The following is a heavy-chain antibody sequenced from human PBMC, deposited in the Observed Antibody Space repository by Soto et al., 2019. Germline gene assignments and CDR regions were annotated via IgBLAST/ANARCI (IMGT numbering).Heavy chain of an antibody. CDR3: AGAAYDSNGYGFPS. J-gene: IGHJ5*02. D-gene: IGHD3-22*01. Sequence: QVQLQESGPGLVKPSGTLSLTCAVSGDSISSSNWWSWVRQPPGKGVVWIGDIHHSGTTIYNTPLKSRVTISVDKSSNQFSLKVTSLSAADAAVYYFAGAAYDSNGYGFPSWGQGTPVTVSS. CDR1: GDSISSSNW. V-gene: IGHV4-4*02. CDR2: IHHSGTT.